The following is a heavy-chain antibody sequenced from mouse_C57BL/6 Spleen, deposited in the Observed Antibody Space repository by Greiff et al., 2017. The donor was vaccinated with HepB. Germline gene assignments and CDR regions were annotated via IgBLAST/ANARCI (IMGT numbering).Heavy chain of an antibody. CDR1: GYSFTDYN. CDR3: SSRYGSSPYYYAMDC. V-gene: IGHV1-39*01. D-gene: IGHD1-1*01. CDR2: INPNYGTT. J-gene: IGHJ4*01. Sequence: VQLKESGPELVKPGASVKISCKASGYSFTDYNMNWVKQSNGKSLEWIGVINPNYGTTSYNQKFKGKATLTVDQSSSTAYMQLNSLTSEDSTVYYYSSRYGSSPYYYAMDCWGQGPSATVSS.